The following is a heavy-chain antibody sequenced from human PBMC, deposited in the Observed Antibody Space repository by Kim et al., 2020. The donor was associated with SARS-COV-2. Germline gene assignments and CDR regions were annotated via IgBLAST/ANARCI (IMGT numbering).Heavy chain of an antibody. CDR1: GFAFSNYA. D-gene: IGHD5-18*01. CDR2: ISWSGSST. J-gene: IGHJ2*01. V-gene: IGHV3-23*01. Sequence: GGSLRLSCEASGFAFSNYAMSWVRQAPGKGLEWVSNISWSGSSTDHADFVKGRFTISKDNSKNSLYLQMNSLRPDDTAVYYCAKGVHTGTCTFFWYLDLWGRGTIVTVSS. CDR3: AKGVHTGTCTFFWYLDL.